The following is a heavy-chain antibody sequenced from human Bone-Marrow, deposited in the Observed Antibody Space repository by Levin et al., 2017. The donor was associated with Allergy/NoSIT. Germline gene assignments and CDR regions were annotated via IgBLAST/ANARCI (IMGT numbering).Heavy chain of an antibody. CDR3: AKEPGYSSGWPPDY. CDR1: GFTLTSYA. V-gene: IGHV3-23*01. J-gene: IGHJ4*02. CDR2: ISGSGGSK. Sequence: PGGSLRLSCAASGFTLTSYAMSWVRQAPGKGLEWVSSISGSGGSKDYADSVKGRFTISRDSSKNTLFLEMNSLRAEDTAVYYCAKEPGYSSGWPPDYWGQGTLVTVSS. D-gene: IGHD6-19*01.